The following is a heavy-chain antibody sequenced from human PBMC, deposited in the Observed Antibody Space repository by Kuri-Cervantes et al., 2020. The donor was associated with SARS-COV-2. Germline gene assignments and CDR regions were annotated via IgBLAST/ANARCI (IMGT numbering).Heavy chain of an antibody. CDR2: ISGSGAST. V-gene: IGHV3-23*01. J-gene: IGHJ4*02. CDR1: GFTFSSYA. CDR3: AKETTIVVVVAVAH. Sequence: GGSLTLSCAASGFTFSSYAMNWVRQAPGKGLEWVSGISGSGASTYYADSVKGRFTISRDNPKNTLYLQMNSLRADDTALYYCAKETTIVVVVAVAHWGQGTLVTVSS. D-gene: IGHD2-15*01.